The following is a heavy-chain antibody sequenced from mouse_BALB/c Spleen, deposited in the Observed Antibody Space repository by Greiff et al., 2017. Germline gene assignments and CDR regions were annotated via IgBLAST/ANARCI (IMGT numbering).Heavy chain of an antibody. CDR2: IDPANGTT. Sequence: VQLQQSGAELVKPGASVKFSCTASGFTITDTYMHWVKQRPEQGLEWMGRIDPANGTTKYDPKFQGRVTITADTSSHTSYLQLSSLTSEDTAVYYCAGGYDYWFAYWGQGTLVTVSA. V-gene: IGHV14-3*02. D-gene: IGHD3-1*01. CDR3: AGGYDYWFAY. J-gene: IGHJ3*01. CDR1: GFTITDTY.